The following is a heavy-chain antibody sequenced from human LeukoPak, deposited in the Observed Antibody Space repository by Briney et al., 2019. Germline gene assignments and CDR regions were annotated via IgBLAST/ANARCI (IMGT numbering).Heavy chain of an antibody. V-gene: IGHV3-23*01. CDR1: GFTFNSFA. CDR2: ISGGGGKT. J-gene: IGHJ3*02. Sequence: GGSLRLSCDASGFTFNSFALGWVRQAPGKGLEWVSAISGGGGKTWYADSVKGSFTISRDNSKTTLYLQMNSLTAEDTALYYCAEDPIVFSSGDYYLGAFNIWGQGAMVTVSS. CDR3: AEDPIVFSSGDYYLGAFNI. D-gene: IGHD2-21*02.